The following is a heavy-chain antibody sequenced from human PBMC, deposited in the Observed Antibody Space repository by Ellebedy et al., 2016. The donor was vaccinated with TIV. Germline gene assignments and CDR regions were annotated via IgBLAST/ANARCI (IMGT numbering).Heavy chain of an antibody. D-gene: IGHD6-19*01. Sequence: SVKVSCXASGGTFSSYAISWVRQAPGQGLEWMGGIIPIFGTANYAQKFQGRVTITADESTSTAYMELSSLRSEDTAVYYCARAGGYGYSSGWSTSNWFDPWGQGTLVTVSS. CDR1: GGTFSSYA. J-gene: IGHJ5*02. V-gene: IGHV1-69*13. CDR3: ARAGGYGYSSGWSTSNWFDP. CDR2: IIPIFGTA.